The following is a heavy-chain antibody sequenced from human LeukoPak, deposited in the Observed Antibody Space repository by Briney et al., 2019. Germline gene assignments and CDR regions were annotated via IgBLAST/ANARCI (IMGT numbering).Heavy chain of an antibody. CDR3: ARDLGGSSSSQLATFDY. V-gene: IGHV3-20*04. CDR2: INWNGGST. J-gene: IGHJ4*02. Sequence: PGGSLRLSCAASGFTFDDYGMSWVRQAPGKGLEWVSGINWNGGSTAYADSVKGRFTISRDNAKNSLYLQMNSLRAEDTAFYYCARDLGGSSSSQLATFDYWGQGTLVTVSS. D-gene: IGHD6-6*01. CDR1: GFTFDDYG.